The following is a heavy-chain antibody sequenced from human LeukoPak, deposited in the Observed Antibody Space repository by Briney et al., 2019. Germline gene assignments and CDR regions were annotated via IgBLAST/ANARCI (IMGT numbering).Heavy chain of an antibody. V-gene: IGHV3-23*01. CDR2: ITDSGATT. CDR3: ANAKGY. Sequence: GGSLRLSCAASGFTFSSYAMSWVRQAPGKGLKWVSAITDSGATTYYADSVKGRFTISRDNSKNTLYLHMNSLRAEDTAVYYCANAKGYWGQGTLVTVSS. CDR1: GFTFSSYA. J-gene: IGHJ4*02.